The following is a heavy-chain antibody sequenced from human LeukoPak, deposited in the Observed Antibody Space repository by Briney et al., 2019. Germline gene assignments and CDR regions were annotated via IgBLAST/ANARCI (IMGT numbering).Heavy chain of an antibody. CDR3: AKDRPRGLWNDYGDYAEYYYYYGMDV. D-gene: IGHD4-17*01. J-gene: IGHJ6*02. CDR2: ISGSGGST. CDR1: GFTFSSFA. V-gene: IGHV3-23*01. Sequence: GGSLRLSCAASGFTFSSFAMSWVRQAPGKGLEWVSAISGSGGSTYYADSVKGRSTISRDNSKNTLYLQMNSLRAEDTAVYYCAKDRPRGLWNDYGDYAEYYYYYGMDVWGQGTTVTVSS.